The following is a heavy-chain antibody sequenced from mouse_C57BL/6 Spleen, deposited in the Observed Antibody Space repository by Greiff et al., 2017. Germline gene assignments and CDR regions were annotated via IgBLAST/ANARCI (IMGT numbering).Heavy chain of an antibody. CDR3: ARGGPDPGFAY. CDR1: GYTFTSYD. Sequence: QVHVKQSGPELVKPGASVKLSCKASGYTFTSYDINWVKQRPGQGLAWIGWIYPRDGSTKYNEKFKGKATLTVDTSSSPAYMELHSLTSEDSAVYFWARGGPDPGFAYWGQGTLVTVSA. V-gene: IGHV1-85*01. J-gene: IGHJ3*01. CDR2: IYPRDGST.